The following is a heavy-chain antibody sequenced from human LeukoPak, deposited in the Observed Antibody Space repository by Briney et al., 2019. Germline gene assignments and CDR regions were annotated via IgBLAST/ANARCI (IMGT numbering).Heavy chain of an antibody. CDR3: ARGLFKSRWLQLRAEYFQH. CDR1: GGSFSGYY. D-gene: IGHD5-24*01. J-gene: IGHJ1*01. Sequence: SETLSLTCAVYGGSFSGYYWSWIRQPPGKGLEWIGEINHSGSTNYNPSLKSRVTISVDTSKNQFSLKLSSVTAADTAVYYCARGLFKSRWLQLRAEYFQHWGQGTLVTVSS. CDR2: INHSGST. V-gene: IGHV4-34*01.